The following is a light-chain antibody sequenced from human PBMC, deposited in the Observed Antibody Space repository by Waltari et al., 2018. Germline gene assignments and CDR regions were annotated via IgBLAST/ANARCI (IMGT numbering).Light chain of an antibody. J-gene: IGKJ1*01. CDR3: QQYVTSPWT. CDR1: QSASSSY. Sequence: EIVLTPSPGLLSLSPGERATLSCRASQSASSSYLAWYQQKPGQAPRLLIYSASSRATGIPDRFSGSGSGTDFTLTISRLEPEDFAVYYCQQYVTSPWTFGQGTKVETK. CDR2: SAS. V-gene: IGKV3-20*01.